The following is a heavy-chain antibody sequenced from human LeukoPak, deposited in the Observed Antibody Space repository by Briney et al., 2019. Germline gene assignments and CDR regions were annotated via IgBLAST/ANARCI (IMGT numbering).Heavy chain of an antibody. V-gene: IGHV3-23*01. J-gene: IGHJ4*02. Sequence: GGSLRLSCAASGFSFSMYSMSWIRQAPGKGLEWVSVISDNGAVTFYGDSVKGRFTISRDNSKNTLYLQMNSLRAEDTAVYYCAKDRGSLIMPGYFDYWGQGTLVTVSS. CDR3: AKDRGSLIMPGYFDY. CDR2: ISDNGAVT. CDR1: GFSFSMYS. D-gene: IGHD1-26*01.